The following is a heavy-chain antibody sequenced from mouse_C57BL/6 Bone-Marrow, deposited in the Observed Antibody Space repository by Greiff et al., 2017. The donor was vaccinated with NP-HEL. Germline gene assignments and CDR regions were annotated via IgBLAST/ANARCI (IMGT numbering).Heavy chain of an antibody. J-gene: IGHJ1*03. CDR2: IDPSDSYT. Sequence: QVQLQQPGAELVKPGASVKLSCKASGYTFTSYWMQWVKQRPGQGLEWIGEIDPSDSYTNYNQKFKGKATLTVDPSSSTAYIQLSSLTSEDSAVYYCARGVITTVVPDWYFDVWGTGTTVTVSS. CDR3: ARGVITTVVPDWYFDV. CDR1: GYTFTSYW. D-gene: IGHD1-1*01. V-gene: IGHV1-50*01.